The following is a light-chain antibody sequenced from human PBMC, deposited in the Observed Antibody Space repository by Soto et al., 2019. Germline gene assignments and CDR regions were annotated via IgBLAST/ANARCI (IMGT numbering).Light chain of an antibody. V-gene: IGKV3-15*01. Sequence: EIVMTQSPATLSVSPGESATLSCRASQSISGNLAWYQQKPGQAPRLLIYGASTRATGIPARFSGSGSATEFTLTISSLQSGDFALYYCQQYNIWPPWTFGQGTKVDIK. CDR2: GAS. J-gene: IGKJ1*01. CDR1: QSISGN. CDR3: QQYNIWPPWT.